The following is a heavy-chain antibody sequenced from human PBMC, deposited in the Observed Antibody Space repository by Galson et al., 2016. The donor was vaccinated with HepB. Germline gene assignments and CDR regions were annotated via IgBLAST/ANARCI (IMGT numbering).Heavy chain of an antibody. Sequence: SVKVSCKASGNIFTSHAMHWVRQAPGQRLEWMGRIRTHNGNTNYAQKVQGRVTLTADTSTTTVYMELRSLRPDDTAIYYCARDWGFLGGVTQNWFDPRGQGTLVIVSS. D-gene: IGHD3-16*01. CDR3: ARDWGFLGGVTQNWFDP. J-gene: IGHJ5*02. CDR1: GNIFTSHA. CDR2: IRTHNGNT. V-gene: IGHV1-18*01.